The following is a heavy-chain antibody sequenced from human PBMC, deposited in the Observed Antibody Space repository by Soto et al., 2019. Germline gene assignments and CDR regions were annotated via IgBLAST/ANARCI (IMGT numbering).Heavy chain of an antibody. J-gene: IGHJ6*03. CDR2: IYYSGST. D-gene: IGHD2-2*02. Sequence: SETLSLTCTVSGGSISSYYWSWIRQPPGKGLEWIGCIYYSGSTNYNPSLKSRVTLSVDTSKNQFSLKLSSVTAADTAVYYCARLRGAATATPSYSYYMDVWGKGTTVTVSS. CDR3: ARLRGAATATPSYSYYMDV. V-gene: IGHV4-59*08. CDR1: GGSISSYY.